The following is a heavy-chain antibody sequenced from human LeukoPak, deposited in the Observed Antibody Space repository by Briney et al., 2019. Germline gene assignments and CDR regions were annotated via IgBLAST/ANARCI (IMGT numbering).Heavy chain of an antibody. CDR1: GLTFSSYE. CDR2: ISSSSSYI. V-gene: IGHV3-21*05. Sequence: PGGSLRLSCAASGLTFSSYEMNWVRQAPGKGLEWVSYISSSSSYIYYADSVRGRFTISRDNAKNSLYLQMNSLRAEDTAVYYCARAGYYDSSGYYLDFDYWGQGTLVTVSS. CDR3: ARAGYYDSSGYYLDFDY. J-gene: IGHJ4*02. D-gene: IGHD3-22*01.